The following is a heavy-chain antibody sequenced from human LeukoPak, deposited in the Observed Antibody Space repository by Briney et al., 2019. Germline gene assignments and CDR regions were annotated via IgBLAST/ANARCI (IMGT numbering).Heavy chain of an antibody. CDR1: GFTFDDYA. D-gene: IGHD1-1*01. CDR2: ITWNSGSI. V-gene: IGHV3-9*01. J-gene: IGHJ4*02. CDR3: ARDRAHWNYFDY. Sequence: GGSLRLSCAASGFTFDDYAMHWVRQAPGKGLEWVSHITWNSGSIGYADSVKGRFTISRDNAKNSLYLQMNSLRAEDTAVYYCARDRAHWNYFDYWGQGTLVTVSS.